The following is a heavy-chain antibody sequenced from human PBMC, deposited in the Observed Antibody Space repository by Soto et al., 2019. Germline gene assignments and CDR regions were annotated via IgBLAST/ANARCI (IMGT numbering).Heavy chain of an antibody. CDR3: ARGEQYSGRIFDY. CDR1: GDSVSSNSAG. D-gene: IGHD1-26*01. CDR2: TYYRSKWYY. Sequence: LSLTCAITGDSVSSNSAGWSWVRQSPSRGLEWLGRTYYRSKWYYEYAVSVRGRITINPDTSKNQYSLQLNSVTPEDTAVYFCARGEQYSGRIFDYWGQGTLVTVS. V-gene: IGHV6-1*01. J-gene: IGHJ4*01.